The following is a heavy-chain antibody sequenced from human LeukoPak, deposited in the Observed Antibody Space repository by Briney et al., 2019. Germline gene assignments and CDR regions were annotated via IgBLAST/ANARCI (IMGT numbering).Heavy chain of an antibody. Sequence: PGGSLRLSCAASGFTFSSYSMNWVRQAPGKGLEWVSFISSSSIYIYYADSVKGRFTISRDNAKNSLYLQMNSLRAEDTAVYYCARDFSGASRNYYDNSGLNWGRGTLVTVSS. D-gene: IGHD3-22*01. CDR2: ISSSSIYI. CDR3: ARDFSGASRNYYDNSGLN. V-gene: IGHV3-21*01. CDR1: GFTFSSYS. J-gene: IGHJ4*02.